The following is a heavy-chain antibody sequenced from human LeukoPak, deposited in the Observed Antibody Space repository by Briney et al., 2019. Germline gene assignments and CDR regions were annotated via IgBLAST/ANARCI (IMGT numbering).Heavy chain of an antibody. D-gene: IGHD2-2*01. Sequence: SETLSLTCTVSGGSISSYYWSWIRQPPGKGLEWIGYIYYSGSTNYNPSLKSRVTISVDTSKNQFSLKLSSVTVADTAVYYCAREGCSSTSCYANRFDPWGQGTLVTVSS. CDR1: GGSISSYY. J-gene: IGHJ5*02. V-gene: IGHV4-59*01. CDR2: IYYSGST. CDR3: AREGCSSTSCYANRFDP.